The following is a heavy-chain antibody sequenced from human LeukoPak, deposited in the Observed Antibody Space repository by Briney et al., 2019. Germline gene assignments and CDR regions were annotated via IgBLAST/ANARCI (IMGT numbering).Heavy chain of an antibody. CDR1: GGSISSYY. Sequence: SETLSLTCTVSGGSISSYYWSWIRQPPGKGLEWIGYIYTSGSTNYNPSLKSRVTISVDTSKNQFSLKLSSVTAADTAVYYCARIVPHSPFYDFWSGYWGYYMDVWGKGTTVTVSS. CDR3: ARIVPHSPFYDFWSGYWGYYMDV. V-gene: IGHV4-4*09. J-gene: IGHJ6*03. D-gene: IGHD3-3*01. CDR2: IYTSGST.